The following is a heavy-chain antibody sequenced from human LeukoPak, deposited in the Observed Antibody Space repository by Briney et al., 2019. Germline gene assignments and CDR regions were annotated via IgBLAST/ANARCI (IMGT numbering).Heavy chain of an antibody. CDR2: INHSGST. CDR3: AREEMATIDY. J-gene: IGHJ4*02. D-gene: IGHD5-12*01. CDR1: GGSISSGGYS. Sequence: SETLSLTCAVSGGSISSGGYSWSWIRQPPGKGLEWIGEINHSGSTNYNPSLKSRVTISVDTSKNQFSLKLSSVTAADTAVYYCAREEMATIDYWGQGTLVTVSS. V-gene: IGHV4-34*01.